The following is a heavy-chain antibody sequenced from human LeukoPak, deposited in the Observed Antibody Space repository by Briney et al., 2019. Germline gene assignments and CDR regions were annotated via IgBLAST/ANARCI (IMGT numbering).Heavy chain of an antibody. D-gene: IGHD3-16*01. CDR1: GGSISSGDYY. CDR3: ARARGGDFFDY. CDR2: IYYGGST. V-gene: IGHV4-30-4*01. Sequence: SQTLSLTCTVSGGSISSGDYYWSWLRQPPGKGLEWIGYIYYGGSTYYNPSLKSRVTISVDTSKNQFSLKLSSVTAADTAVYYCARARGGDFFDYWGQGTLVTVSS. J-gene: IGHJ4*02.